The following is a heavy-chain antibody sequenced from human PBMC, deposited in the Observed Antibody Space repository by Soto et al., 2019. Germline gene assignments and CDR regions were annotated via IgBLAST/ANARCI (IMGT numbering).Heavy chain of an antibody. V-gene: IGHV4-30-2*01. CDR1: GVSISSGGYS. Sequence: QLQLQESGSGLVKPSETLSLTCAVSGVSISSGGYSWSWIRQPPGKGLEWIAYTYAHGSTYYNPSLKSRVTMSVDGSKNQFSLKLGSVTAAHTAVYYCARHYINYSFDFWGQGILVTVSS. J-gene: IGHJ4*02. CDR2: TYAHGST. CDR3: ARHYINYSFDF. D-gene: IGHD4-4*01.